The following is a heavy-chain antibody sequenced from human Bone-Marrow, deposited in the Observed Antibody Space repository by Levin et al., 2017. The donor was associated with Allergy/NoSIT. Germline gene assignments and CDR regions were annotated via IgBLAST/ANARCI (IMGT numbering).Heavy chain of an antibody. Sequence: GESLKISCSASGFPFSSNVMYWVRQAPGKGLENVAAIRSNGDTTDYADSVKGRFTISRDNSKNTLFLQMSSLRVEATATYYFVKGRARADGGNDCFDGIDVWGQGTPVTVS. CDR1: GFPFSSNV. CDR3: VKGRARADGGNDCFDGIDV. D-gene: IGHD2-21*01. J-gene: IGHJ6*02. V-gene: IGHV3-64D*06. CDR2: IRSNGDTT.